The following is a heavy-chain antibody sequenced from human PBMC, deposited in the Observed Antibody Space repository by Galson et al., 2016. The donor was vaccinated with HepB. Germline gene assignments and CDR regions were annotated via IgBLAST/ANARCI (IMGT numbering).Heavy chain of an antibody. CDR3: AKRLRSSGSGGSNDAFDV. CDR1: GFTFSRYD. CDR2: IGTAGDT. Sequence: SLRLSCAASGFTFSRYDMHWVRHVTGKGLEWVSAIGTAGDTYYPGSVKGRFTISRDNAENSLYLQMDSLTAEDTALYYCAKRLRSSGSGGSNDAFDVWGQGTMVTVSS. D-gene: IGHD6-19*01. J-gene: IGHJ3*01. V-gene: IGHV3-13*01.